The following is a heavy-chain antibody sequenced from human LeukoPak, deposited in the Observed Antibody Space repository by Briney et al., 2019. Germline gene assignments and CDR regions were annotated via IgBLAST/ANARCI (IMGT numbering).Heavy chain of an antibody. J-gene: IGHJ6*02. CDR3: ARGAAGTTPDYYYFGLDV. Sequence: GESLKISCKGSGYRFTDYWIGRVRQMPGKGLQWMGIIYPGDSDTRYSPSFQGQVTISADKSINTALLQWSSLKASDTAMYYCARGAAGTTPDYYYFGLDVWGQGTTVRVSS. V-gene: IGHV5-51*01. CDR1: GYRFTDYW. CDR2: IYPGDSDT. D-gene: IGHD1-7*01.